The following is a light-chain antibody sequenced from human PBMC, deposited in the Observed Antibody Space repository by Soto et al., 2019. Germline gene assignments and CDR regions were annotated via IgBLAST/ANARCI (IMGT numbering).Light chain of an antibody. V-gene: IGKV3-11*01. Sequence: EIVLTQAPATLSLSPGERATLSCRASQSVSSNLAWYQQKPGQAPRLLIYDASNRATGIPARFSGSGSGTDFTLTLSSLEPEDFAVYYCQQRSNWPPFTFGGGTKVEIK. J-gene: IGKJ4*01. CDR3: QQRSNWPPFT. CDR1: QSVSSN. CDR2: DAS.